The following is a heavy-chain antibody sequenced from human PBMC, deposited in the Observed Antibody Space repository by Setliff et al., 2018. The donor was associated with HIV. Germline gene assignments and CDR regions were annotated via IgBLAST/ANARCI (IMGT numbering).Heavy chain of an antibody. CDR3: ARSYYNFANGYYYYYYMDV. V-gene: IGHV4-59*01. Sequence: SETLSLTCTVSGGSISSYYWSWIRQPPGKGLEWIGYTYYSGSTNYNPSLKSRVTISVDTSKNQFSLKLSSVTAADTAVYYCARSYYNFANGYYYYYYMDVWGKGTTVTVSS. J-gene: IGHJ6*03. CDR1: GGSISSYY. CDR2: TYYSGST. D-gene: IGHD3-3*01.